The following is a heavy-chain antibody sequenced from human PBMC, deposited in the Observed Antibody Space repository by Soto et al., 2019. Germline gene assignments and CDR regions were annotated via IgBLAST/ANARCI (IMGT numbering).Heavy chain of an antibody. CDR3: ARDQPCSFGGRSCSYYYYGMDV. D-gene: IGHD2-2*01. J-gene: IGHJ6*02. CDR2: ISGDGSNT. CDR1: GFTFSGYA. V-gene: IGHV3-30-3*01. Sequence: GGSLRLSCAASGFTFSGYAMHWVRQAPGKGPEWVAFISGDGSNTEYVDSVRGRFTVSRDNSRNTLFLQMDSLRPDDTAVYYCARDQPCSFGGRSCSYYYYGMDVWGQGTTVTVSS.